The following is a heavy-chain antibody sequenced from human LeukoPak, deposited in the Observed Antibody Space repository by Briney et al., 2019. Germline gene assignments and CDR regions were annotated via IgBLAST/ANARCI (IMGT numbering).Heavy chain of an antibody. Sequence: SQTLSLTCAISGDSVSSKSAAWNWIRQSPSGGLECLGRTYYRSKWYNGYAVSVKSRITINPHTSKNQFSQQLNSVTPEDTAVYYCARDHYYGMDVWGQGTTVTVSS. CDR2: TYYRSKWYN. J-gene: IGHJ6*02. CDR1: GDSVSSKSAA. V-gene: IGHV6-1*01. CDR3: ARDHYYGMDV.